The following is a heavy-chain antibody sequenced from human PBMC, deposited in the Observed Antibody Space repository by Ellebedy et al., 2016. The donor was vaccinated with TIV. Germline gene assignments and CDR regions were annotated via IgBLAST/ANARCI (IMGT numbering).Heavy chain of an antibody. D-gene: IGHD5-12*01. Sequence: GESLKISCEASGFTFTNYAMSWVRQAPGKGLEWVPIISGTGGSTNYAYSVKGRFTISRDNSKNSLSLQMDSLRAEETAVYFCARDLKGYRGYVSHFDNWGQGTPVYVSS. CDR2: ISGTGGST. V-gene: IGHV3-23*01. J-gene: IGHJ4*02. CDR1: GFTFTNYA. CDR3: ARDLKGYRGYVSHFDN.